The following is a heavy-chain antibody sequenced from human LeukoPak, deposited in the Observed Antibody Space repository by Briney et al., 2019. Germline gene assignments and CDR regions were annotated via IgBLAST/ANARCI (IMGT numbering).Heavy chain of an antibody. V-gene: IGHV1-2*02. CDR3: ARDTGSIVVVPADLDY. CDR2: INPNSGGT. J-gene: IGHJ4*02. Sequence: AASVKVSCKASGYTFTGYYMHWVRQAPGQGLEWMGWINPNSGGTNYAQKFQGRVTMTRDTSISTAYMELSRLRSDDTAVYYCARDTGSIVVVPADLDYWGQGTLVTVSS. CDR1: GYTFTGYY. D-gene: IGHD2-2*01.